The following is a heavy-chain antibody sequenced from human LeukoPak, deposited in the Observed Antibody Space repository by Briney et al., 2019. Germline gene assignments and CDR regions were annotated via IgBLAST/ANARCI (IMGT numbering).Heavy chain of an antibody. CDR2: ISSSSSTI. Sequence: GGSLRLSCAASGFTFSSYSMNRGRHAPGKGLEWVSYISSSSSTIYYADSVKGRFTISRDNAKNSLYMKMNSLRAEDTAVYYCAREKYSSSPDYFDYWGQGTLVTVSS. V-gene: IGHV3-48*01. CDR3: AREKYSSSPDYFDY. CDR1: GFTFSSYS. J-gene: IGHJ4*02. D-gene: IGHD6-13*01.